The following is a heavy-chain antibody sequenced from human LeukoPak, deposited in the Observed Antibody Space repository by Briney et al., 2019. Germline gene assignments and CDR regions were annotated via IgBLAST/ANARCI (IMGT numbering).Heavy chain of an antibody. Sequence: GASVKVSCKASGYTFTGYYMHWVRQAPGQGLAGMGWNNPNSGGTNYGQKFPGRVTMTRDTFISTAYMELSRLRSDDTAMYYCARESLYDIPDYWGQGTLVTVSS. D-gene: IGHD3-16*02. V-gene: IGHV1-2*02. J-gene: IGHJ4*02. CDR3: ARESLYDIPDY. CDR2: NNPNSGGT. CDR1: GYTFTGYY.